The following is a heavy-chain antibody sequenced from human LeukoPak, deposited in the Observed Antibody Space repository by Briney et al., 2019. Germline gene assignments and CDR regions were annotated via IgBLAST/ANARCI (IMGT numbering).Heavy chain of an antibody. D-gene: IGHD3-10*01. CDR2: ISYDGSNK. CDR1: GFTFSSYA. J-gene: IGHJ5*02. CDR3: ARGITGMYYYDP. Sequence: GGSLRLSCAASGFTFSSYAMHWVRQAPGKGLEWVAVISYDGSNKYYADSVKGRFTISRDNAKDTLYLQINSLRAEDTAVYYCARGITGMYYYDPWGQGTLVTVSS. V-gene: IGHV3-30-3*01.